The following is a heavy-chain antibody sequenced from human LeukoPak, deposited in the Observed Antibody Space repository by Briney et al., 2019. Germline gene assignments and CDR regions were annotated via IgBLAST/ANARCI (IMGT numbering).Heavy chain of an antibody. V-gene: IGHV4-39*07. CDR3: AREEVITYSSSWYGVYYFDY. CDR1: GGSISSSSYY. Sequence: TSETLSLTCTVSGGSISSSSYYWGWIRQPPGKGLEWIGSIYYSGSTYYNPSLKSRVTISVDTSKNQFSLKLSSVTAADTAVYYCAREEVITYSSSWYGVYYFDYWGQGTLVTVSS. D-gene: IGHD6-13*01. J-gene: IGHJ4*02. CDR2: IYYSGST.